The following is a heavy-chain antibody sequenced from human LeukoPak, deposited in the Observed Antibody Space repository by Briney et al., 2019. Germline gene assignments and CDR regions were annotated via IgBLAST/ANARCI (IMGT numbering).Heavy chain of an antibody. Sequence: PGGSLRLSCAASGFTFSSYEMNWVRQAPGKGLEWVSYISSSGSTIYYADSVKGRFTISRDNAKNSLYLQMNSLRAEDTAVYYCASLPLSYIDYWGQGTLVTVSS. CDR1: GFTFSSYE. V-gene: IGHV3-48*03. J-gene: IGHJ4*02. CDR3: ASLPLSYIDY. CDR2: ISSSGSTI.